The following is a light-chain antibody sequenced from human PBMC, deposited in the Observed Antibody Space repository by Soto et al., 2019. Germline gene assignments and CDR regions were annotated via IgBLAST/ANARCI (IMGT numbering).Light chain of an antibody. J-gene: IGKJ5*01. CDR3: QQHNQWPIT. V-gene: IGKV3D-15*01. CDR1: QSVTYN. Sequence: ETMLTQSPATLSASPGERVTLSCRSTQSVTYNLAWYQQKPGQAPRLLIYYISTRATGIPARFSGSGSGTEFTLTINSLQSEDSAVYYCQQHNQWPITFGQGARLEIK. CDR2: YIS.